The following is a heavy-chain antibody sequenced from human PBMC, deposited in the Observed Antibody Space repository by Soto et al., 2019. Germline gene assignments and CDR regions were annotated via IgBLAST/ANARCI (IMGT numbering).Heavy chain of an antibody. CDR3: ARELVAAGGTEY. CDR2: IYYSGST. Sequence: PLETLSLTCTVSGGSVSSGSYYWNWIRQPPGKGLEWIGYIYYSGSTNYNPSLKSRVTISVDTSKNQFSLKLSSVTAADTAVYYCARELVAAGGTEYWGQGTLVTVSS. J-gene: IGHJ4*02. V-gene: IGHV4-61*01. D-gene: IGHD6-13*01. CDR1: GGSVSSGSYY.